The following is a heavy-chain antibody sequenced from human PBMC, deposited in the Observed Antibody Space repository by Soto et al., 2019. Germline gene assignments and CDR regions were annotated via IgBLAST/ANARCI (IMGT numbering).Heavy chain of an antibody. CDR2: IIPIFGTA. CDR3: ARDRYSSGFFRGAYYYYGMDV. J-gene: IGHJ6*02. V-gene: IGHV1-69*13. Sequence: ASVKVSCKDSGGTFSSYAISWVRQAPGQGLEWMGGIIPIFGTANYAQKFQGRVTITADESTSTAYMELSSLRSEDTAVYYCARDRYSSGFFRGAYYYYGMDVWGQGTTVTVSS. D-gene: IGHD6-19*01. CDR1: GGTFSSYA.